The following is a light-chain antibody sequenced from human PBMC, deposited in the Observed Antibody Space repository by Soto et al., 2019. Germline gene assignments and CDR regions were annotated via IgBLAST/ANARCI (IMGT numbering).Light chain of an antibody. CDR1: ESIARH. Sequence: DIQMTQSPSSLSASVGDRVTITCRASESIARHLNWYQQKPGKAPKLLIYAASSLQNGVPSRFRGGESGTDFTLTISNLQPEDVASYYCQKYSNVPPGYTFGQGTKLEIK. V-gene: IGKV1-39*01. J-gene: IGKJ2*01. CDR2: AAS. CDR3: QKYSNVPPGYT.